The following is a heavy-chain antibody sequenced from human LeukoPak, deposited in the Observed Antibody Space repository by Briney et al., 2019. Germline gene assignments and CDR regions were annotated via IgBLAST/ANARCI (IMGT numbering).Heavy chain of an antibody. CDR3: AREEVAGSVSYDY. CDR1: GFTVSTYY. J-gene: IGHJ4*02. CDR2: IHAGGTT. D-gene: IGHD6-19*01. V-gene: IGHV3-53*01. Sequence: GGSLRLSCTASGFTVSTYYMTWVRQAPGKGLEWLSVIHAGGTTNYADSVKGRFTISRDNSKNTLYLQMNSLRAEDTAVYYCAREEVAGSVSYDYWGQGTLVTVSS.